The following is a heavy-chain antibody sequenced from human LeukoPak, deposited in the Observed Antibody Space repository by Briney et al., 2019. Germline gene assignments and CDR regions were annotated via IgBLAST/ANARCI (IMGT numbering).Heavy chain of an antibody. V-gene: IGHV3-9*01. J-gene: IGHJ6*02. CDR1: GFIFNNYA. CDR3: AKSERGYSYGWLFGYYYYGMDV. CDR2: ISWNSGSI. Sequence: PGGSLRLSCAGSGFIFNNYAMHWVRQPPGKGLEWVSGISWNSGSIDYADSVKGRFTISRDNAKNSLYLQMNSLRVEDTAFYYCAKSERGYSYGWLFGYYYYGMDVWGQGTTVTVSS. D-gene: IGHD5-18*01.